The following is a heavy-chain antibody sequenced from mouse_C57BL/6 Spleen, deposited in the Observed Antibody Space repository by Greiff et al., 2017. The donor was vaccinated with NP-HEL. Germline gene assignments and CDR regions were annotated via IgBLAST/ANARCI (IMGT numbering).Heavy chain of an antibody. CDR1: GYTFTSYW. D-gene: IGHD1-1*01. V-gene: IGHV1-64*01. J-gene: IGHJ2*01. CDR3: ARYGDTVALDY. CDR2: IHPNSGST. Sequence: QVQLQQPGAELVKPGASVKLSCKASGYTFTSYWMHWVKQRPGQGLEWIGMIHPNSGSTNYNEKFKSKATLTVDKSSSTAYMQLSSLTSEDSAVYYCARYGDTVALDYWGQGTTLTVSS.